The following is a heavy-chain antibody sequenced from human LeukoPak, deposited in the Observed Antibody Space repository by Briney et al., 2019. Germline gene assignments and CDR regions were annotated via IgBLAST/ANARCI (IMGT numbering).Heavy chain of an antibody. J-gene: IGHJ4*02. V-gene: IGHV1-18*01. Sequence: ASVKVSCKASGYTFTSYGISWVRQAPGQGLEWMGWISAYNGNTNYAQKLQGRVTMTTDTSTSTAYMELRSLRSDDTAVCYCAREIVDTAMVLFDYWGQGTLVTVSS. CDR3: AREIVDTAMVLFDY. D-gene: IGHD5-18*01. CDR1: GYTFTSYG. CDR2: ISAYNGNT.